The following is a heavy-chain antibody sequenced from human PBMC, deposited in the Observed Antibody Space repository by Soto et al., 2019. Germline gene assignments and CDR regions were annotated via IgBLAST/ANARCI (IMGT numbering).Heavy chain of an antibody. V-gene: IGHV1-3*01. CDR3: ARGFRGGDAALFEL. CDR2: INAGNGNT. D-gene: IGHD2-21*02. CDR1: GDTFASYA. Sequence: ASVNVSSTACGDTFASYARQWVRQAPGQRLEWMGWINAGNGNTKYSQKFQGRVTITRDTSASTAYMELSSLRSEDTAVYYCARGFRGGDAALFELLVKGTRVTVSP. J-gene: IGHJ5*02.